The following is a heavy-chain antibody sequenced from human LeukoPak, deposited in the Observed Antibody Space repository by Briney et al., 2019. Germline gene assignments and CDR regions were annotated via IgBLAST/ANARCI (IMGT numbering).Heavy chain of an antibody. D-gene: IGHD1-26*01. CDR2: IGGDAVGK. J-gene: IGHJ4*02. CDR1: GFILSNYA. CDR3: AKRMGGTPDY. Sequence: PGGSLRLSCVASGFILSNYAMTWVRQAPGKGLEGVSAIGGDAVGKDYADSVKGRFTISRDNSKNTLDLQMNSLRAEDTALYYCAKRMGGTPDYWGLGTLVTVSS. V-gene: IGHV3-23*01.